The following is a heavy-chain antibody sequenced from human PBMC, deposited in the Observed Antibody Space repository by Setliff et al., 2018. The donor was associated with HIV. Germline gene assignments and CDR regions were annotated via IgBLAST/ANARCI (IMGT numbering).Heavy chain of an antibody. CDR1: GYTFTSYG. J-gene: IGHJ4*02. CDR2: ISAYHGNT. CDR3: ATDSNFGGIVTPWDY. Sequence: ASVKVSCKASGYTFTSYGISGVRQAPGQGLEWMGRISAYHGNTNYAQKFQGRVTMTEDTSTDTAYMELSSLRSEDTAVYYCATDSNFGGIVTPWDYWGQGTLVTVSS. V-gene: IGHV1-18*01. D-gene: IGHD1-26*01.